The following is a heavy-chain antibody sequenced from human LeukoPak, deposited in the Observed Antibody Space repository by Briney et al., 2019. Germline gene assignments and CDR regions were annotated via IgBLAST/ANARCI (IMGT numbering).Heavy chain of an antibody. CDR2: INPNSGGT. V-gene: IGHV1-2*02. CDR1: GYTFTGYF. Sequence: ASVKVSCKASGYTFTGYFMHWMRQAPGQGPEWMGWINPNSGGTNYAQKFQGRVIMTRDTSISTAYMELSRLRSDDTAVYYCARVSEYYYFGYWGQGTLVTVSS. J-gene: IGHJ4*02. CDR3: ARVSEYYYFGY. D-gene: IGHD2/OR15-2a*01.